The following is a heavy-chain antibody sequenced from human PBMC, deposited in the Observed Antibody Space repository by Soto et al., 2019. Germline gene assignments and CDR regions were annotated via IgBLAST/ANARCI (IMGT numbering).Heavy chain of an antibody. Sequence: ESLKISCQCSGYTFSNFWIGWVRQLPGKGLEWMGIIYPGDHETRYSPSFHGKVTISADKSINTAYLQWNSLEASDTAFYFCARSTRSSPYFDYWGQGALVTVSS. CDR1: GYTFSNFW. CDR2: IYPGDHET. D-gene: IGHD6-13*01. CDR3: ARSTRSSPYFDY. V-gene: IGHV5-51*01. J-gene: IGHJ4*02.